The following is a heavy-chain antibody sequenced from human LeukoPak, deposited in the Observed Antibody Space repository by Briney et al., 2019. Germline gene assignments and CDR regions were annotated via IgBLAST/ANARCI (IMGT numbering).Heavy chain of an antibody. D-gene: IGHD3-3*01. J-gene: IGHJ4*02. CDR2: ISSSGSTI. CDR3: ARGYPYYDFWSGYYNGGVFDY. V-gene: IGHV3-48*03. CDR1: GFTFSSYE. Sequence: GGSLRLSCAASGFTFSSYEMNWVRQAPGEGLRWVSYISSSGSTIYYADCVKGRFTISRDNAKNSLYLQMNSLRAEDTAVYYCARGYPYYDFWSGYYNGGVFDYWGQGTLVTVSS.